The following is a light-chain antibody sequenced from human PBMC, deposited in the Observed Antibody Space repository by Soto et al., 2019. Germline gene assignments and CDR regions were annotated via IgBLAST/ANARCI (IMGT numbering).Light chain of an antibody. CDR1: SSDVGVYNY. CDR3: GSYTTSSTPYV. Sequence: QSALTQPASVSGSPGQSITISCTGTSSDVGVYNYVSWYQQHPGKAPKLMIYEVSNRPSGVSNRFSASKSGNTASLTISGLQAEDEADYYCGSYTTSSTPYVFGTGTKLTVL. V-gene: IGLV2-14*01. CDR2: EVS. J-gene: IGLJ1*01.